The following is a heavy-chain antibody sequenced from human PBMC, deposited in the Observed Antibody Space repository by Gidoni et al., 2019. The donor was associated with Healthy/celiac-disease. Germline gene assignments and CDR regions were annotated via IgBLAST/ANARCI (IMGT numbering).Heavy chain of an antibody. J-gene: IGHJ4*02. D-gene: IGHD3-16*01. CDR3: ARETIEENGGGYNDY. CDR2: IKQDGSEK. CDR1: GFTFSSYW. V-gene: IGHV3-7*05. Sequence: GGSLRLSCAASGFTFSSYWMSWVRQAPGKGLEWVANIKQDGSEKYYVDSVKGRFTISRDNAKNSLYLQMNSLRAEDTAVYYCARETIEENGGGYNDYWGQGTLVTVSS.